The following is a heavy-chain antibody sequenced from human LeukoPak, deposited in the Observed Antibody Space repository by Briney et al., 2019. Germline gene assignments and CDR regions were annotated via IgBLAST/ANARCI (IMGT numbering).Heavy chain of an antibody. D-gene: IGHD2-15*01. CDR3: AREAYWSGGSCYFDY. J-gene: IGHJ4*02. V-gene: IGHV3-20*04. CDR2: INWNGGST. Sequence: PGGSLRLSCAASGFTFDDYGMSWVRQAPVKGLEWVSGINWNGGSTGYADSVKGRFTISRDNAKNSLYLQMNSLRAEDTALYYCAREAYWSGGSCYFDYWGQGTLVTVSS. CDR1: GFTFDDYG.